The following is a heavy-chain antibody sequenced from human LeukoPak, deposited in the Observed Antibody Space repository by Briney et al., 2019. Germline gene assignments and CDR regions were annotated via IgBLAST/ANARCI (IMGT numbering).Heavy chain of an antibody. V-gene: IGHV3-30-3*01. Sequence: GGSLRLSCAASGFTFSSHTMHWVRQAPGQGLEWVALISSDGASKYYADSVKGRFTISRDNSKLTLYLQMSSLRAEDTAVYYCATFNSSWSNFGYWGQGTLVTVSS. CDR1: GFTFSSHT. D-gene: IGHD6-13*01. CDR3: ATFNSSWSNFGY. J-gene: IGHJ4*02. CDR2: ISSDGASK.